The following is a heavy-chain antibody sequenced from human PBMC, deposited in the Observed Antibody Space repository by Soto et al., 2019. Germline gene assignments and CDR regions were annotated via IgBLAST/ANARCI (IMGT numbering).Heavy chain of an antibody. CDR1: GFSLRTNEMG. V-gene: IGHV2-5*02. J-gene: IGHJ5*02. CDR2: FFWDDDK. CDR3: ARRSVSETNYFDP. Sequence: QITLKESGPTLVKPTQTLTLTCTFSGFSLRTNEMGVGWIRQPPGKALEWLALFFWDDDKHTNPSLSARLTITKDTSKNQVVITMTNMDPVDTATYYCARRSVSETNYFDPWGQGILVTVSS.